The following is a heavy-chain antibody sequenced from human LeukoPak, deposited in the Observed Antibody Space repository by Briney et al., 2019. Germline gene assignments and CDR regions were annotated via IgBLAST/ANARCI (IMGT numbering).Heavy chain of an antibody. CDR1: GFTVSSNE. J-gene: IGHJ5*02. Sequence: GGSLRLSCAASGFTVSSNEMSWVRQAPGKGLEWVSSISGGSTYYADSRKGRFTISRDNSKNTLHLQMNSLRAEDTAVYYCAKLPYNWNYWFDPWGQGTLVTVSS. CDR2: ISGGST. V-gene: IGHV3-38-3*01. CDR3: AKLPYNWNYWFDP. D-gene: IGHD1-7*01.